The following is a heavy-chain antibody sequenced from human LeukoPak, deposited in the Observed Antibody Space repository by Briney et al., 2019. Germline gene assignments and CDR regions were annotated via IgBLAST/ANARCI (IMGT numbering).Heavy chain of an antibody. CDR2: INTSGGGT. Sequence: TGGSLRLSCAASGFTFSTYALGWVRESPGKGLEWVSVINTSGGGTYYTESVQGRFTISRDNTKDTLYLQMNSLRVEDTAVYYCASNWRPDTWGQGTLVTVSS. CDR3: ASNWRPDT. D-gene: IGHD3-3*01. J-gene: IGHJ5*02. CDR1: GFTFSTYA. V-gene: IGHV3-23*01.